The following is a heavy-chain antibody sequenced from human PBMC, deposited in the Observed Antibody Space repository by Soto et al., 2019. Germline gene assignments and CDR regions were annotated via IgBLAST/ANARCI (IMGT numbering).Heavy chain of an antibody. CDR2: ISYDGSNK. CDR3: AKGPGYSSGWYIWYFDL. V-gene: IGHV3-30*18. CDR1: GFTFSSYG. D-gene: IGHD6-19*01. Sequence: QVQLVESGGGVVQPGRSLRLSCAASGFTFSSYGMHWVRQAPGKGLEWVAVISYDGSNKYYADSVKGRFTISRDNSKNTLYLQMNSLRAEDTAVYYCAKGPGYSSGWYIWYFDLWGRGTLVTVSS. J-gene: IGHJ2*01.